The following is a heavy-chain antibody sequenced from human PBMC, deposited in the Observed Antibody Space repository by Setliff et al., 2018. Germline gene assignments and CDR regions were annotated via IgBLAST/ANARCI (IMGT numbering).Heavy chain of an antibody. V-gene: IGHV1-3*04. CDR3: ATPRSGIIDAFDI. D-gene: IGHD2-15*01. Sequence: ASVKVSCKASGYTFTSHAMHWVRQAPGQRLEWMGWINTGSDNTKYSQKFQGRVTNTMDTSASTAYMELSSLRSEDTAVYYCATPRSGIIDAFDIWGQGTMVTVSS. CDR2: INTGSDNT. J-gene: IGHJ3*02. CDR1: GYTFTSHA.